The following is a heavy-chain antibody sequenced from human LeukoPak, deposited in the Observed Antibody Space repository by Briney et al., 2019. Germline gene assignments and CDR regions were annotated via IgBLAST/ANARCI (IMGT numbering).Heavy chain of an antibody. J-gene: IGHJ5*02. V-gene: IGHV3-73*01. CDR2: IRSKTNSYAT. CDR3: TGHPTDSSAYFNWLDP. CDR1: GFTFTRYW. Sequence: PGGSLRLSCAASGFTFTRYWMSWVRQASGKGLEWVGRIRSKTNSYATAYAASVRGRFTIFRDDSKNTAYLQMNSLKTEDTAVYYCTGHPTDSSAYFNWLDPWGQGTLVTVSS. D-gene: IGHD3-22*01.